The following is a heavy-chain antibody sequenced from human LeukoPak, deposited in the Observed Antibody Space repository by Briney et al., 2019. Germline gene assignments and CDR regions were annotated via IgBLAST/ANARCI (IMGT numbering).Heavy chain of an antibody. J-gene: IGHJ6*03. V-gene: IGHV4-59*11. D-gene: IGHD3-16*01. CDR1: GGSISSHH. CDR2: IYHSVNT. Sequence: SETLSLTCTVSGGSISSHHWSWIRQPPGKGLEWIGFIYHSVNTNYNPPLKSRVTISVDTSKNQFSLKLSSVTAADTAVYYCARDVGAIYYHYYMDVWGKGTTVTVSS. CDR3: ARDVGAIYYHYYMDV.